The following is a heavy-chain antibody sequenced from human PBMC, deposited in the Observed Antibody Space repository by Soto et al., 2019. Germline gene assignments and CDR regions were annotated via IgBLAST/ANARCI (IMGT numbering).Heavy chain of an antibody. CDR3: ARGRNGMDV. V-gene: IGHV1-8*01. Sequence: QVQLGQSGAEVKKPGASVKVSCKASGDPFSNYDIRWVRQATGQGLEWMGWMYPNSGNTGSARKFQCRVTMTRNTSIRTAYMELGSLRSEDTAVYYCARGRNGMDVWGQGTTVTVSS. J-gene: IGHJ6*02. CDR1: GDPFSNYD. CDR2: MYPNSGNT.